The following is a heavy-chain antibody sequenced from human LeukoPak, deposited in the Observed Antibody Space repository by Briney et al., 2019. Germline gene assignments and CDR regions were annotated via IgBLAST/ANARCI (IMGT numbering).Heavy chain of an antibody. J-gene: IGHJ2*01. CDR3: ARAGAYYYGSGPHWYFDL. V-gene: IGHV3-7*01. Sequence: GGSLRLSCAASGFTFSSYWMSWVRQAPGKGLEWVANVKQDGSEKYYVDSVKGRFTISRDNAKNSLYLQMNSLRAEDTAVYYCARAGAYYYGSGPHWYFDLWGRGTLVTVS. CDR2: VKQDGSEK. CDR1: GFTFSSYW. D-gene: IGHD3-10*01.